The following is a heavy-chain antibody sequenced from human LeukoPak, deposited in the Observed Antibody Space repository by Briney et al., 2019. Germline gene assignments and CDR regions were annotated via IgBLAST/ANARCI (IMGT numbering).Heavy chain of an antibody. Sequence: KTGGSLRLSCAASGFTFSSYSMNWVRQAPGKGLEWVSYISSSSSTIYYADSVKGRFTISRDNSKNTLYVQVNSLGTEDTAAYYCAKGSYYDSSGSFYFDYWGQGTLVTVSS. D-gene: IGHD3-22*01. J-gene: IGHJ4*02. CDR1: GFTFSSYS. CDR3: AKGSYYDSSGSFYFDY. CDR2: ISSSSSTI. V-gene: IGHV3-48*01.